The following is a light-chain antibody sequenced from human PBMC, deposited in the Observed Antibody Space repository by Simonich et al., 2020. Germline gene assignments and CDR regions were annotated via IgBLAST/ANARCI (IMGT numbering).Light chain of an antibody. CDR1: QSVSSN. Sequence: EIVMTQSPATLSVSPGERATLSCRASQSVSSNLAWYQQKPGQAPRLLIYGASTRANGIPARFSGNGSGTEFTLTISSLQSEDFAVYYCQQRSNWPPITFGQGTRLEIK. V-gene: IGKV3-15*01. J-gene: IGKJ5*01. CDR3: QQRSNWPPIT. CDR2: GAS.